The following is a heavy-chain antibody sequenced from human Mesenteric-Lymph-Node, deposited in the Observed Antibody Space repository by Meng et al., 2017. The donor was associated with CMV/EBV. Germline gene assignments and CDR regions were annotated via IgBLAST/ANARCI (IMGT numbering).Heavy chain of an antibody. Sequence: GESLKISCAASGFIFSSFAMSWVRQAPGRGLEWVSSISGSGGSTYYADSMKGRFTISRDNSENMLYLQMNSLRAEDTAVHYCARYPSQIQLPMDGGYYFDFWGQGTLVTVSS. CDR3: ARYPSQIQLPMDGGYYFDF. D-gene: IGHD5-18*01. CDR1: GFIFSSFA. V-gene: IGHV3-23*01. J-gene: IGHJ4*02. CDR2: ISGSGGST.